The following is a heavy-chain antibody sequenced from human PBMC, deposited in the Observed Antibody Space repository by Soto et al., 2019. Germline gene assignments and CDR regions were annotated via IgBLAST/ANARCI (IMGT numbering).Heavy chain of an antibody. CDR1: GYSISSGYY. J-gene: IGHJ6*02. V-gene: IGHV4-38-2*01. Sequence: SETLSLTCAVSGYSISSGYYCGWMRQPPGKGLEWIGSIYHSGSTYYNPSLKSRVTISVDTSKNQFSLKLSSVTAADTAVYYCAGATGTYYYYGMDVWGQGATVTVSS. CDR3: AGATGTYYYYGMDV. CDR2: IYHSGST. D-gene: IGHD4-17*01.